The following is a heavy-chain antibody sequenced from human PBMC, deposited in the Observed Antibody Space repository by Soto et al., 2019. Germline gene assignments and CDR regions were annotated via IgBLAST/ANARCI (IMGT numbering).Heavy chain of an antibody. J-gene: IGHJ5*02. V-gene: IGHV4-59*01. Sequence: SETLSLTCTVSGGSISSYYWSWIRQPPGKGLEWIGYIYYSGSTNYNPSLKSRVTISVDTSKNQFSLKLSSVTAADTAVYYCARQREDPNWFDPWGQGTLVTASS. CDR1: GGSISSYY. D-gene: IGHD1-26*01. CDR2: IYYSGST. CDR3: ARQREDPNWFDP.